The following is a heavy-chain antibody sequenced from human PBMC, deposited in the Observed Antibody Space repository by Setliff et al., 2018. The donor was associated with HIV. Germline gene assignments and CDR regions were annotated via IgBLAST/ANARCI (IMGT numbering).Heavy chain of an antibody. V-gene: IGHV4-59*01. CDR2: IYYSGST. CDR1: GGSISSYY. J-gene: IGHJ4*02. Sequence: TSETLSLTCTVSGGSISSYYWSWIRQPPGKGLEWIGYIYYSGSTNYNPSLKSRVTISVDTSKNQFSLKLSSVTAADTAVYYCAREIDYGDYFDYWGQGTLVTVSS. CDR3: AREIDYGDYFDY. D-gene: IGHD4-17*01.